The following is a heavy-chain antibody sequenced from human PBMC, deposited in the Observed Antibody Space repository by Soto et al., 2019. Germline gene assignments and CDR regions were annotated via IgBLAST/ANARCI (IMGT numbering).Heavy chain of an antibody. CDR2: INHSGST. CDR3: ARHNYGSGSTYFDY. CDR1: GGSFSGYY. J-gene: IGHJ4*02. V-gene: IGHV4-34*01. D-gene: IGHD3-10*01. Sequence: SETLSLTCAVYGGSFSGYYWSWIRQPPGKGLEWIGEINHSGSTNYNPSLKSRVTISVDTPKNQFSLKLNSVTAADTAVYYCARHNYGSGSTYFDYWGQGTLVTVSS.